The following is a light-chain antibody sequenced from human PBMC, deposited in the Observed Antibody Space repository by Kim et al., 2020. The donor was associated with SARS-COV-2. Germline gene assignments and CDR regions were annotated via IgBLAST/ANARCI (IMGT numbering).Light chain of an antibody. V-gene: IGLV3-19*01. J-gene: IGLJ2*01. CDR1: SLRNYY. Sequence: SSELTQDPAVSVALGQTVRITCQGDSLRNYYASWYQQKPGQAPILVIYGRNNRPSGNPDRFSGSSSGNTASLTITGAQAEDEADYHCSSRDSSGNHVVFG. CDR3: SSRDSSGNHVV. CDR2: GRN.